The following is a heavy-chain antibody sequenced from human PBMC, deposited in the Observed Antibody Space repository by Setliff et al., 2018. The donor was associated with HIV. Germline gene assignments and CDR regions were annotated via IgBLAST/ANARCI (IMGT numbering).Heavy chain of an antibody. J-gene: IGHJ6*02. D-gene: IGHD4-17*01. V-gene: IGHV1-69*05. CDR2: IIPIFGTA. CDR3: AGTTVTQYYYYYGMDV. CDR1: GGTFSSYA. Sequence: SVKVSCKASGGTFSSYAISWVRQAPGQGLEWMGGIIPIFGTANYAQKFQGRVTITTDESTSTAYMELSSLRPEDTAVYYCAGTTVTQYYYYYGMDVWGQGTTVTVSS.